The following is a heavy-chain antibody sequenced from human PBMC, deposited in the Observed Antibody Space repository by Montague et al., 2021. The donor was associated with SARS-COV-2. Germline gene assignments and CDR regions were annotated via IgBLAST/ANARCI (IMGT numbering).Heavy chain of an antibody. CDR1: GGSISNGGYY. CDR2: MYDSGST. CDR3: ARGDGEVVAALYI. D-gene: IGHD2-15*01. J-gene: IGHJ4*03. V-gene: IGHV4-31*03. Sequence: TLSLTCTVSGGSISNGGYYCSWIRQHPGKGLEWIGYMYDSGSTYYNPSLTSRVTMSLDTSKNQFSLTLSSVTAADTAVYYCARGDGEVVAALYIWGQGTLVTVSS.